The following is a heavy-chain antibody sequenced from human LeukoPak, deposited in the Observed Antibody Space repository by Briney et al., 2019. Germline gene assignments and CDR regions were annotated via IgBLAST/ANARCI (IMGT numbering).Heavy chain of an antibody. CDR1: GGSISSYY. CDR3: ARPRLLYGSGPTLV. V-gene: IGHV4-39*01. J-gene: IGHJ4*02. Sequence: SETLSLTCTVSGGSISSYYWGWIRQPPGKGLEWIGSIYYSGSTYYNPSLKSRVTISVDTSKNQFSLKLSSVTAADTAVYYCARPRLLYGSGPTLVWGPGTLVTVSS. D-gene: IGHD3-10*01. CDR2: IYYSGST.